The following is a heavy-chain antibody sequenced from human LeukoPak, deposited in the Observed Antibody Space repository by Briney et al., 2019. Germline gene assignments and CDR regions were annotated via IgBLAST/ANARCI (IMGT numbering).Heavy chain of an antibody. CDR3: ARESGENYFDY. J-gene: IGHJ4*02. D-gene: IGHD3-3*01. CDR2: ISWNSGSI. V-gene: IGHV3-9*01. CDR1: GFTFDDYA. Sequence: GRSLRLSCAASGFTFDDYAMHWVRQAPGKGLEWVSGISWNSGSIGYADSVKGRFTISRDNAKNSLYLQMNSLRAEDTALYYCARESGENYFDYWGQGTLVTVSS.